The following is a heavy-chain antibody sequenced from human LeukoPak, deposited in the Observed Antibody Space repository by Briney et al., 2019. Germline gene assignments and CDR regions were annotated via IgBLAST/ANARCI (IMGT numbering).Heavy chain of an antibody. CDR3: AREYYYSYYGMDV. Sequence: PGGSLRLSCAASGFTFSTYSMNWVRQAPGKGLEWVSYISSTSSAIYYADSVKGRFTISRDNAKNSLYLQMNSLRAEDTAVYYCAREYYYSYYGMDVWGQGTTVTVSS. J-gene: IGHJ6*02. CDR1: GFTFSTYS. CDR2: ISSTSSAI. V-gene: IGHV3-48*01.